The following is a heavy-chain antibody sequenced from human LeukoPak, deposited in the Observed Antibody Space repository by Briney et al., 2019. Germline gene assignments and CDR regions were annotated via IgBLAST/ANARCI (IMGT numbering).Heavy chain of an antibody. CDR3: VTYYFDSSGPKKNY. V-gene: IGHV4-34*01. CDR2: INHSGST. CDR1: GGSFSGYY. Sequence: SETLSLTCAVYGGSFSGYYWSWIRQPPGKGLEWIGEINHSGSTNYNPSLKSRVTISVDTSKKKFSLKLSSVTAADTAVYYCVTYYFDSSGPKKNYWGQGTLVTVSS. D-gene: IGHD3-22*01. J-gene: IGHJ4*02.